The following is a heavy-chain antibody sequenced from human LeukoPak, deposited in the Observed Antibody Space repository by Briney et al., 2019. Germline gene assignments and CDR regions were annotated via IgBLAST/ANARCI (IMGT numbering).Heavy chain of an antibody. CDR1: GGSISSYY. CDR3: ARDRDGYGFDP. D-gene: IGHD5-24*01. CDR2: IYYSGST. V-gene: IGHV4-59*01. J-gene: IGHJ5*02. Sequence: SETLSLTCTVSGGSISSYYWSWIRQPPGKGLEWIGYIYYSGSTNYNPSLKSRVTISVDTSKNQFSLKLSSVTAADTAVYYCARDRDGYGFDPWGQGTLATVSS.